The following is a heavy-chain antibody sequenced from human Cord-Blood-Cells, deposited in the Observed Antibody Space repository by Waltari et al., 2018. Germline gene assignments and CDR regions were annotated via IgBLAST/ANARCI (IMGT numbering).Heavy chain of an antibody. CDR3: ASVPATDYYYGMDV. CDR2: ISSSSSYI. D-gene: IGHD1-26*01. Sequence: EVQLVESGGGLVKPGGSPRLPCAASGFTFSSYTMNWVRQAPGKGLEWVSSISSSSSYIYYADSVKGRFTISRDNTKNSLYLQMNSLRAEDTAVYYCASVPATDYYYGMDVWGQGTTVTVSS. V-gene: IGHV3-21*01. J-gene: IGHJ6*02. CDR1: GFTFSSYT.